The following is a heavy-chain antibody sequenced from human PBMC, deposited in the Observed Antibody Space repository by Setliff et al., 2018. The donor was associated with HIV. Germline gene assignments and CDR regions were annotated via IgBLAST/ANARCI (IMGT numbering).Heavy chain of an antibody. CDR1: GGSFSDYY. CDR2: ITHSGST. D-gene: IGHD3-10*01. J-gene: IGHJ2*01. V-gene: IGHV4-34*01. Sequence: SETLSLTCAVYGGSFSDYYWTWIRQPPGKGLEWIGEITHSGSTYYEPSLRGRVTISIDRSKNQFSLKLNSVTAADTAVYYCARETNASGSLTAYWYFDLWGRGTLVTVSS. CDR3: ARETNASGSLTAYWYFDL.